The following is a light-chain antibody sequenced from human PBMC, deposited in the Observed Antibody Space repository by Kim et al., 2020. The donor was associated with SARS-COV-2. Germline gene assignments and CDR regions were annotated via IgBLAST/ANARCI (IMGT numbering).Light chain of an antibody. Sequence: FMLTQPHSVSESPGKTVTISCTRSSGSIVSNYVQWYQQRPGSAPTTVIYEDDQRPSGVPHRFSGSIDSSSNSASLTISGLKTEDEADYYCQSYDTNTVFGAGTKVPV. J-gene: IGLJ1*01. V-gene: IGLV6-57*03. CDR2: EDD. CDR3: QSYDTNTV. CDR1: SGSIVSNY.